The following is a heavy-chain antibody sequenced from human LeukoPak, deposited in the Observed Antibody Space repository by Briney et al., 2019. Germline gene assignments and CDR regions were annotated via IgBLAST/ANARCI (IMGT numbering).Heavy chain of an antibody. J-gene: IGHJ3*02. Sequence: SETLSLTCTVSGGSISSSSYYWGWIRQPPGKGLEWIGSIYYSGSTYYNPSLKSRVTISVDTSKNQFSLKLSSVTAADTAVYYCAKCVRDYGPYDAFDIWGQGTMVTVSS. CDR2: IYYSGST. D-gene: IGHD4-17*01. CDR3: AKCVRDYGPYDAFDI. CDR1: GGSISSSSYY. V-gene: IGHV4-39*07.